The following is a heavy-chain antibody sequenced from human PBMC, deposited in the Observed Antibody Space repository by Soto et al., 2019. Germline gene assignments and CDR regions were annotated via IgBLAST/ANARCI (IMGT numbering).Heavy chain of an antibody. V-gene: IGHV3-30*18. CDR2: IAYDGSNK. CDR1: GFTFSSYG. D-gene: IGHD2-2*01. Sequence: QVQLVESGGGVVQPARSLRLSCVASGFTFSSYGMHWVRQAPGKGLEWVAVIAYDGSNKYYADSVKGRFTISRDNSKNTLYLQMNSLRAEDTAVYYCAKDNCVSTSCYRLYNWFDPWGQGTLVTVSS. J-gene: IGHJ5*02. CDR3: AKDNCVSTSCYRLYNWFDP.